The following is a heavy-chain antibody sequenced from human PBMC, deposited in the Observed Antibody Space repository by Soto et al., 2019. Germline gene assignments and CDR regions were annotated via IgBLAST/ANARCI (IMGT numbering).Heavy chain of an antibody. J-gene: IGHJ4*02. CDR1: LFNFKSYA. V-gene: IGHV3-23*01. D-gene: IGHD6-19*01. CDR2: ISGSGGST. CDR3: AKDRTTSGWYLALFDQ. Sequence: PGGSLRLSCASSLFNFKSYAISWVRQAPGKALEWVSGISGSGGSTYYADPVKGRFTISRDNSRNTVYLDMSNLRVEDTAIYYCAKDRTTSGWYLALFDQWGQGTPVTVSS.